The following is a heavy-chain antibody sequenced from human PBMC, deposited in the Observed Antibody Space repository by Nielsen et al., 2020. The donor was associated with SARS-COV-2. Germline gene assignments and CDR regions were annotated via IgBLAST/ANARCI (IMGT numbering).Heavy chain of an antibody. CDR1: GFTFSNYA. Sequence: GESLKISCAASGFTFSNYAMSWVRQAPGKGPEWVSGISGSGGSTNYADSVQGRLTISRDDSKNTLYLQMNSLKAEDTAIYYCTRADRGYGLDVWGQGTTVTVSS. D-gene: IGHD3-10*01. CDR2: ISGSGGST. V-gene: IGHV3-23*01. CDR3: TRADRGYGLDV. J-gene: IGHJ6*02.